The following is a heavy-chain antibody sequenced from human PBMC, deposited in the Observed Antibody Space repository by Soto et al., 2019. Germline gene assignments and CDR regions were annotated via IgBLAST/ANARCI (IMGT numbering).Heavy chain of an antibody. CDR3: ARTYRVVPAATVGWFDP. V-gene: IGHV4-31*03. J-gene: IGHJ5*02. Sequence: SETLSLTCTVSGGSISSGGYYWSWIRQHPGKGLEWIGYIYYSGSTYYNPSLKSRVTISVDTSKNQFSLKLSSVTAADTAVYYCARTYRVVPAATVGWFDPWGQGTLVTVSS. D-gene: IGHD2-2*01. CDR2: IYYSGST. CDR1: GGSISSGGYY.